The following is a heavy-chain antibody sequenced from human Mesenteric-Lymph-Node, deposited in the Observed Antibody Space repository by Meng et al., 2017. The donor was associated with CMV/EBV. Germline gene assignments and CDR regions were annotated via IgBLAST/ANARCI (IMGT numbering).Heavy chain of an antibody. V-gene: IGHV5-51*01. CDR3: AIRPYYYDASRKQDY. CDR1: GYTFTNYW. D-gene: IGHD3-22*01. CDR2: IYPGDSDT. J-gene: IGHJ4*02. Sequence: GGSLRLSCKGSGYTFTNYWIGWVRQMPGKGLEWMGIIYPGDSDTRYTPSSQGQVTISADRSITTAYLHWSSLKPSDTAMYYCAIRPYYYDASRKQDYWGQGTQVTVSS.